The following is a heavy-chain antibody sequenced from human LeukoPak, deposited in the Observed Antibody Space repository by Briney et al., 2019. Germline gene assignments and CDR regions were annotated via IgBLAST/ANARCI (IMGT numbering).Heavy chain of an antibody. J-gene: IGHJ4*02. CDR3: ARGGLVTPAYFDY. V-gene: IGHV4-59*01. CDR2: IYYSGST. D-gene: IGHD4-23*01. Sequence: PSETLSLTCTVSGGSISSYYWSWIRQPPGKGLEWIGYIYYSGSTNYNPSLKSRVTISVDTSKNQFSLKLSSVTAADTAVYYCARGGLVTPAYFDYWGQGTLVTVSS. CDR1: GGSISSYY.